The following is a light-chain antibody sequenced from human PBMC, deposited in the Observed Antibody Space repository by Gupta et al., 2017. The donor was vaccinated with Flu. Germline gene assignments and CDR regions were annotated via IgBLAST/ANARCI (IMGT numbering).Light chain of an antibody. CDR3: RQGGHSPPFS. J-gene: IGKJ3*01. Sequence: TLGRPASSYCRSSQGRRDRGGKTYLSRFDQMRSQAPRRLIYKVSNRHAGVAYRFGGSGCGRDLTVVISSGEEEDVAHYYFRQGGHSPPFSFGHGTRLDIK. CDR1: QGRRDRGGKTY. CDR2: KVS. V-gene: IGKV2-30*01.